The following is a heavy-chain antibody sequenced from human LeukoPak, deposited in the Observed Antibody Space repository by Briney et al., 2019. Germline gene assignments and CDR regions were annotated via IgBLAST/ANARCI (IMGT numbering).Heavy chain of an antibody. J-gene: IGHJ5*02. CDR1: GFSFNDYN. V-gene: IGHV3-21*04. Sequence: GGSLRLSCAASGFSFNDYNMNWVRLSPGKGLEWVSSISSTSSYIHYADSVKGRFTISRDNAKRSLFLQMNSLRAEDTAVYYCARNRLPGYARGWKAHNWFDPWGQGTLVTVSS. CDR2: ISSTSSYI. D-gene: IGHD6-19*01. CDR3: ARNRLPGYARGWKAHNWFDP.